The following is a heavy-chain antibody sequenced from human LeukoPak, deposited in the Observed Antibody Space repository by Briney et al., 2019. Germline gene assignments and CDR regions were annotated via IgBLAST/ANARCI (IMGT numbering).Heavy chain of an antibody. V-gene: IGHV3-53*01. Sequence: GGSLRLSCTASGFTVSSNYMSWVRQAPGKGLEWISLIYSGGDTYYADSVKGLFTISRDNSKNTLYLQMNSLRAEDTAVYYCAGTLYSGYGLGSLGAFDIWGQGTMVTVSS. CDR3: AGTLYSGYGLGSLGAFDI. D-gene: IGHD5-12*01. CDR1: GFTVSSNY. CDR2: IYSGGDT. J-gene: IGHJ3*02.